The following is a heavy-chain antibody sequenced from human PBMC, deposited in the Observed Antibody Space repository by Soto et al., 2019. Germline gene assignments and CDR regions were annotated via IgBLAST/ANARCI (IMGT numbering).Heavy chain of an antibody. J-gene: IGHJ4*02. D-gene: IGHD2-21*02. Sequence: GGSLRLSCAASGFTFSNAWMNWVRQAPGKGLGWVGRIKSKTDGGTTDYAAPVKGRFTISRDDSKNTLYLQMNSLKTGDTAVYYCTTDTGNCGGDCPDYWGQGTLVTVSS. V-gene: IGHV3-15*07. CDR3: TTDTGNCGGDCPDY. CDR2: IKSKTDGGTT. CDR1: GFTFSNAW.